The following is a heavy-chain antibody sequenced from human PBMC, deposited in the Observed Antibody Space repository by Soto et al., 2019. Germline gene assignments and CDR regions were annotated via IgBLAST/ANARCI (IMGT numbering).Heavy chain of an antibody. CDR2: INHSGST. D-gene: IGHD3-10*01. CDR1: GGSFSGYY. Sequence: PSETLSLTCAVYGGSFSGYYWSWIRQPPGKGLEWIGEINHSGSTNYNPSLKSRVTISVDTSKNQLSMKLSSVTAADTAVYYCARGSGLLWFAYWGQGTLVTVSS. V-gene: IGHV4-34*01. CDR3: ARGSGLLWFAY. J-gene: IGHJ4*02.